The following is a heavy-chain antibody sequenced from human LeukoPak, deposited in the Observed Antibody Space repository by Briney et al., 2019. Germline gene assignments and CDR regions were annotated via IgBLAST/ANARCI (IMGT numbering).Heavy chain of an antibody. D-gene: IGHD1-26*01. CDR1: GGSISSYY. V-gene: IGHV4-59*08. J-gene: IGHJ4*02. Sequence: SETLSLTCTVSGGSISSYYWSWIRQPPGKGLEWIGYIYYSGSTNYNPSLKSRVTISVDTSKNQFSLKLSSVTAADTALYYCARHDGGLLPFDYWGQGTLVTVSS. CDR3: ARHDGGLLPFDY. CDR2: IYYSGST.